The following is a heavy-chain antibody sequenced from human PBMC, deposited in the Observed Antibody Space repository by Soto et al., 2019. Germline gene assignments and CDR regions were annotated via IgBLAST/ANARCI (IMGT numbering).Heavy chain of an antibody. CDR1: GYTFTRYA. V-gene: IGHV1-3*01. CDR2: INAGNGNT. J-gene: IGHJ4*02. CDR3: ARDVGFALSDY. Sequence: QVQLVQSGAEVKKPGASVKVSCKASGYTFTRYAMLWVRQAPGQRLEWMGRINAGNGNTKYSQKCQGRVTITRDTSASTADLDLSSLRSEDTAVYCCARDVGFALSDYWGQGTLVTVSS. D-gene: IGHD3-10*01.